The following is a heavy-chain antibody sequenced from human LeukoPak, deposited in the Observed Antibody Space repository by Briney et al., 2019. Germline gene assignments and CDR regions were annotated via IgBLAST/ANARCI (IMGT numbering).Heavy chain of an antibody. J-gene: IGHJ4*02. D-gene: IGHD4-23*01. CDR3: ARHSPVPTVVTPGLIDY. Sequence: SETLSLTCTVSGGSISRNNYYWGWIRQPPGKGLEWIGGIYYSGSTSYNPSLKSRLTISVDTSRTQFSLNLGSVTAADTAVYYCARHSPVPTVVTPGLIDYWGQGTLVTVSS. CDR2: IYYSGST. V-gene: IGHV4-39*01. CDR1: GGSISRNNYY.